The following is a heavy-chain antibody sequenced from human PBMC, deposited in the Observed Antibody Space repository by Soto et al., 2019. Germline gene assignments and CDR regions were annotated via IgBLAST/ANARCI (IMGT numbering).Heavy chain of an antibody. J-gene: IGHJ4*02. D-gene: IGHD6-19*01. Sequence: WTWIRQRPGGGLEWLGSNNYRADTYYTPSLRSRITISLDTSQNQFSLWLTSVTAADTAIYYYARGGSGWKALNYFDSWGQGILVTVSS. V-gene: IGHV4-31*02. CDR2: NNYRADT. CDR3: ARGGSGWKALNYFDS.